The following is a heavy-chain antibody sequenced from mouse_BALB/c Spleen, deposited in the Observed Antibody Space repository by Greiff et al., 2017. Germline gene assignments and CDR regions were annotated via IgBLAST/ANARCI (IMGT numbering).Heavy chain of an antibody. V-gene: IGHV1S127*01. J-gene: IGHJ2*01. Sequence: QVQLQQPGAELVKPGASVKMSCKASGYTFTSYWMHWVKQRPGQGLEWIGVIDPSDSYTSYNQKFKGKATLTVDTSSSTAYMQLSSLTSEDSAVYYCTRRGITTATLYYFDYWGQGTTLTVSS. CDR3: TRRGITTATLYYFDY. CDR1: GYTFTSYW. D-gene: IGHD1-2*01. CDR2: IDPSDSYT.